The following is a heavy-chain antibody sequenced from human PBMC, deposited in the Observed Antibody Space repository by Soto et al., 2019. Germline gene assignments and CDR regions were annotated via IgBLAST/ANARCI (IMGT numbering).Heavy chain of an antibody. Sequence: DVQLVESGGGLVKPGGSLRLCCAASGFNFITFSMNWVRQAPGKGLEWVSSISASSSSIYYAESVKGRFTVSRDNAKNSLYLQMNSLTAEDTALYYCVRDAYNRDAFDIWGQGTTVTVSS. J-gene: IGHJ3*02. CDR3: VRDAYNRDAFDI. CDR1: GFNFITFS. CDR2: ISASSSSI. V-gene: IGHV3-21*01. D-gene: IGHD1-20*01.